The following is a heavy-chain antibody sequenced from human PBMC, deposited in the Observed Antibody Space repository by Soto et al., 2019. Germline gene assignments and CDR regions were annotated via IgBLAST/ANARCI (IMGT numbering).Heavy chain of an antibody. CDR2: IIPVFGTA. CDR1: GGTVISYA. CDR3: ARDLAVSVTGNWFDP. D-gene: IGHD6-19*01. J-gene: IGHJ5*02. V-gene: IGHV1-69*01. Sequence: QVQLVQSGAEVKKPGSSVKVSCKASGGTVISYAISWVRQAPVQGLERMGGIIPVFGTANYAQKFQSRVTITADESTSTAYMARSSLRSEDTAVYYCARDLAVSVTGNWFDPWGQGNLVTVSS.